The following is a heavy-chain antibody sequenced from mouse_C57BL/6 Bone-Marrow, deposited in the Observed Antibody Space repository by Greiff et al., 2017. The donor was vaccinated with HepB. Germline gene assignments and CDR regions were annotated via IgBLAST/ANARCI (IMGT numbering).Heavy chain of an antibody. Sequence: QVQLQQPGAELVKPGASVKLSYKASGYTFTSYWMQWVKQRPGQGLEWIGEIDPSDSYTNYNQKFKGKATLTVDTSSSTAYMQLSSLTSEDSAVYYCSRYFDYWGQGTTLTVSS. V-gene: IGHV1-50*01. CDR1: GYTFTSYW. CDR2: IDPSDSYT. CDR3: SRYFDY. J-gene: IGHJ2*01.